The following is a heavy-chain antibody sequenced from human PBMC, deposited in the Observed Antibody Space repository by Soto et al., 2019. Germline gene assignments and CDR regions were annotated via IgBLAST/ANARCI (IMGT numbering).Heavy chain of an antibody. D-gene: IGHD2-2*01. CDR3: AREIAICSSTSCYADDAFDI. J-gene: IGHJ3*02. CDR1: GGSISSGGYY. CDR2: IYYSGST. Sequence: QVQLQESGPGLVKPSQTLSLTCTVSGGSISSGGYYWSWISQHPGKGLEWIGYIYYSGSTYYNPSLKSRVTISVDTSKNQFSLKLSSVTAADTAVYYCAREIAICSSTSCYADDAFDIWGQGTMVTVSS. V-gene: IGHV4-31*03.